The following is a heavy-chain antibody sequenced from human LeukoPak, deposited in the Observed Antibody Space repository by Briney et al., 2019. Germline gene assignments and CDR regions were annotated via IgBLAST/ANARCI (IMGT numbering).Heavy chain of an antibody. CDR1: GGSFSNYY. J-gene: IGHJ6*03. Sequence: SGTLSLTCAVYGGSFSNYYWSWIRQPPGMGLEWIGEINHSGSTNYNPSLKSRVIISEDTSKNQFSLKVSSVTAADTAVYYCARGNSCTSTSCYGNFYYYYMDVWGKGTTVTVSS. CDR2: INHSGST. D-gene: IGHD2-2*01. V-gene: IGHV4-34*01. CDR3: ARGNSCTSTSCYGNFYYYYMDV.